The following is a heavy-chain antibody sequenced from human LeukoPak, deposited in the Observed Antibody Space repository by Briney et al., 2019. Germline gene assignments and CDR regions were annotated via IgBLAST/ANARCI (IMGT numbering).Heavy chain of an antibody. Sequence: GGSLRLSCAASGFTFSSYWMSWVRQAPGKGLEWVANIDQDGSVKFYVDSMKGRFTISRDNAKNSLYLQMNSLRAEDTAVYYCARDLSSLAPSFDNWGQGTLVTVSS. CDR2: IDQDGSVK. CDR1: GFTFSSYW. D-gene: IGHD6-19*01. J-gene: IGHJ4*02. V-gene: IGHV3-7*01. CDR3: ARDLSSLAPSFDN.